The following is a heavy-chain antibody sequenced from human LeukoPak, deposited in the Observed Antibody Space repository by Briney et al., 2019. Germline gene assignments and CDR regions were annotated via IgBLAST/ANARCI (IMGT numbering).Heavy chain of an antibody. CDR1: GFTFSSYW. J-gene: IGHJ5*02. V-gene: IGHV3-74*01. CDR2: INSDGTST. Sequence: GGSLRLSCAASGFTFSSYWMHWVRQAPGKGLVWVSRINSDGTSTTYADSVKGRFTISRDNAKNTLYLQMNSLRAEDTAVYYCARGYGGNYSWFDPWGQGTLVTVSS. D-gene: IGHD4-23*01. CDR3: ARGYGGNYSWFDP.